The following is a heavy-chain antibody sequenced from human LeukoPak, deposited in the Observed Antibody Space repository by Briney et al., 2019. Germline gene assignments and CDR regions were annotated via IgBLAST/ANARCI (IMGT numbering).Heavy chain of an antibody. V-gene: IGHV3-11*04. J-gene: IGHJ5*02. Sequence: GGSLRLSCAASGFTFSDYYMTWIRQVPGKGLEWVSYISSSGSTKYYADSVKGRFTISRDNAKNSLYLQMDSLRADDSAVYYCARYCTFRTCSATQFDAWGQGTLVTVSS. D-gene: IGHD2-8*01. CDR3: ARYCTFRTCSATQFDA. CDR1: GFTFSDYY. CDR2: ISSSGSTK.